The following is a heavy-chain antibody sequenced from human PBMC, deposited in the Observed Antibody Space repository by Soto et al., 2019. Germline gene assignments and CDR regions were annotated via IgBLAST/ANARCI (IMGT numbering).Heavy chain of an antibody. V-gene: IGHV3-30-3*01. Sequence: QVQLVESGGGVVQPGRSLRLSCAASGFTFSSYAMHWVRQAPGKGLEWVAVISYDGSNKYYADSVKGRFTISRDNSKNTLYLQMTSLRAEDTAVYYCARYDSSGYYIDYWGQGTLVTVSS. J-gene: IGHJ4*02. D-gene: IGHD3-22*01. CDR3: ARYDSSGYYIDY. CDR1: GFTFSSYA. CDR2: ISYDGSNK.